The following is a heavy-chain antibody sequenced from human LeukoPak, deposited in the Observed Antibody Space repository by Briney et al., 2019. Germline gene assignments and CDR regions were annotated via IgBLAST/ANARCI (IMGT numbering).Heavy chain of an antibody. V-gene: IGHV4-34*01. CDR1: GGSFSGYY. D-gene: IGHD6-19*01. CDR2: INHSGST. J-gene: IGHJ5*02. Sequence: SETLSLTCAVYGGSFSGYYWSWIHQPPGKGLEWIGEINHSGSTNYNPSLKSRVTISVDTSKNQFSLKLSSVTAADTAVYYCARGILSSGWYYNWFDPWGQGTLVTVSP. CDR3: ARGILSSGWYYNWFDP.